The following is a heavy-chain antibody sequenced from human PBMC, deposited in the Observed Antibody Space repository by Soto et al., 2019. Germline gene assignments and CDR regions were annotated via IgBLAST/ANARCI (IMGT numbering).Heavy chain of an antibody. D-gene: IGHD1-26*01. V-gene: IGHV2-5*02. CDR2: IYRDDDK. CDR3: AHTVARGAYWETFDY. J-gene: IGHJ4*02. CDR1: GFSLTTNGVG. Sequence: QITLKESGPTLVKPTQTLTLTCTVSGFSLTTNGVGVGWFRQPPGKALEWLALIYRDDDKRYRPSLQSRVTVXXDXPXXQVVLTMTNMDPVDTATYYCAHTVARGAYWETFDYWGQGALVTVSS.